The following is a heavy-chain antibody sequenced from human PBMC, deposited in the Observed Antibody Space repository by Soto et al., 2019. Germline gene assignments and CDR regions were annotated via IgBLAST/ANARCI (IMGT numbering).Heavy chain of an antibody. V-gene: IGHV3-53*01. J-gene: IGHJ4*02. D-gene: IGHD4-17*01. CDR2: IYSGGST. Sequence: GGSLRLSCAASGLAVSSNYMSWVRQAPGKGLEWVSVIYSGGSTYYADSVKGRFTISRDNSKNTLYLQMNSLRAEDTAVYYCARDGAPNYGDYGVFYWGQGTLVTVSS. CDR3: ARDGAPNYGDYGVFY. CDR1: GLAVSSNY.